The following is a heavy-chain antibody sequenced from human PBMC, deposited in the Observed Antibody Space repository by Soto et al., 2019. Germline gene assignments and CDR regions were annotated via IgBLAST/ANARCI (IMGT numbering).Heavy chain of an antibody. Sequence: PSETLSLTCTVSGGSISSYYWSWIRQPPGKGLEWIGYIYYSGSTNYNPSLKSRVTISVDTSKNQFSLKLSSVTAADTALYYCARHNRYWSGGSCYRFSPFDYCGQRTLVTVSS. J-gene: IGHJ4*02. CDR1: GGSISSYY. CDR2: IYYSGST. CDR3: ARHNRYWSGGSCYRFSPFDY. D-gene: IGHD2-15*01. V-gene: IGHV4-59*08.